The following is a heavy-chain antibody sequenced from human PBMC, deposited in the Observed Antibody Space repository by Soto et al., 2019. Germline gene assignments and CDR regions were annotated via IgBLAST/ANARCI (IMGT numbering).Heavy chain of an antibody. V-gene: IGHV3-23*01. D-gene: IGHD3-10*01. Sequence: QLGGSLRLSCAASVFAFSSYAMSWVRQSPGQGLEWVSAISGSGGSTYYADSVKGRLTISRYNSKNTLYLQMNSLRAEYTAVYYCAKGRNSFAMVRGVIIRYYYGMDVWGQGTTVTVS. CDR1: VFAFSSYA. CDR2: ISGSGGST. J-gene: IGHJ6*02. CDR3: AKGRNSFAMVRGVIIRYYYGMDV.